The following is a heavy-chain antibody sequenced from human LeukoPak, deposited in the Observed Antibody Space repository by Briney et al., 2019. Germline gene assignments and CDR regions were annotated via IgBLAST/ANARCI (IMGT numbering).Heavy chain of an antibody. J-gene: IGHJ6*03. D-gene: IGHD3-22*01. V-gene: IGHV4-34*01. Sequence: SETLSLTCAVYGGSFSGYYWSWIRQPPGKGLEWVGEINHSGSTNYNPSLKSRVTISVDTSKNQFSLKLSSVTAADTAVYYCARECPYYYDSSGYYGYYYHYMDVWGKGTTVTVSS. CDR1: GGSFSGYY. CDR3: ARECPYYYDSSGYYGYYYHYMDV. CDR2: INHSGST.